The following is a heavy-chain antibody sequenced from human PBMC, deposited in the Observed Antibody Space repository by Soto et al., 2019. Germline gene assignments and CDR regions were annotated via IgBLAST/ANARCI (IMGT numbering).Heavy chain of an antibody. CDR2: IIPIFGTA. Sequence: SVKVSCKASGGTFSSFAISWVRQAPGQGLEWMGGIIPIFGTANYAQKFQGRVTITADKSTSTAYMELSSLRSEDTAVYYCARNRGVVVVVAATAPGWFDPWGQGTLVTVSS. CDR3: ARNRGVVVVVAATAPGWFDP. J-gene: IGHJ5*02. V-gene: IGHV1-69*06. D-gene: IGHD2-15*01. CDR1: GGTFSSFA.